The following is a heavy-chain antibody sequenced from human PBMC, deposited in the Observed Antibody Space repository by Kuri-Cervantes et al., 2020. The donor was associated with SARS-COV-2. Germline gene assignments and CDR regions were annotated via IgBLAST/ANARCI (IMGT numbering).Heavy chain of an antibody. D-gene: IGHD2-15*01. J-gene: IGHJ4*02. V-gene: IGHV1-8*03. CDR3: ASLGVDCSGGSCWQGFDY. Sequence: ASVKVSCKASGYTFTGYYMHWVRQAPGQGLEWMGWINPNSGNTGYAQKFQGRVTITRNTSISTAYMELSSLRSEDTAVYYCASLGVDCSGGSCWQGFDYWGQGTLVTVSS. CDR1: GYTFTGYY. CDR2: INPNSGNT.